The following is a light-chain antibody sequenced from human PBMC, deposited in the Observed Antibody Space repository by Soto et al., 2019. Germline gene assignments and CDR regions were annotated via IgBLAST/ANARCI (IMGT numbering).Light chain of an antibody. CDR3: QQRSNWPSIT. CDR1: QSVSSY. CDR2: DAS. V-gene: IGKV3-11*01. Sequence: IALTQSPATLSLSPGETATLSCRASQSVSSYLAWYQQKPGQAPRLLIYDASNRATGIPARFSGSGSGTDFTLTINSLEPEDFAVYYCQQRSNWPSITFGQGTRLEIK. J-gene: IGKJ5*01.